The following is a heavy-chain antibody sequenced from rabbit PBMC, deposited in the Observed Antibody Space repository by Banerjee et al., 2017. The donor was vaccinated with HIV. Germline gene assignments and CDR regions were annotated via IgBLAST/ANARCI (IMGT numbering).Heavy chain of an antibody. D-gene: IGHD4-1*01. CDR3: ARDLAGVIGWNFNL. CDR2: IYTGSSGST. V-gene: IGHV1S45*01. Sequence: QEQLVESGGDLVKPGASLTLTCKASGLDFSSSYWICWVRQAPGKGLEWIGCIYTGSSGSTYYASWAKGRFTISKTSSTTVTLQMTSLTAADTATYFCARDLAGVIGWNFNLWGQGTLVTVS. J-gene: IGHJ4*01. CDR1: GLDFSSSYW.